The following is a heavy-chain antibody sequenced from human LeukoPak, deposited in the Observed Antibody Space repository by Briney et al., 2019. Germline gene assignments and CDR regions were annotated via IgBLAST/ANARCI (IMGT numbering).Heavy chain of an antibody. J-gene: IGHJ4*02. CDR1: WGHVGCYY. CDR2: IFYTGTT. CDR3: ARHDVVPVSRRGLDF. D-gene: IGHD3-16*01. V-gene: IGHV4-59*08. Sequence: PSETLSLPCSVSWGHVGCYYLRWIRQSPGKGLEWIGYIFYTGTTLYSPSLRGRVTMSVDTSENQFSLKLSSVTAADTAMYYCARHDVVPVSRRGLDFWGQGTLVTVSS.